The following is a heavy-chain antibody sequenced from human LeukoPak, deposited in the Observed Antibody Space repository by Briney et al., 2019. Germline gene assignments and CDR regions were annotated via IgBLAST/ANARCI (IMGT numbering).Heavy chain of an antibody. D-gene: IGHD3-3*01. CDR3: ARDDRSGAYYYYYMDV. CDR2: IYYSGST. V-gene: IGHV4-39*07. CDR1: GGSISSSSYY. J-gene: IGHJ6*03. Sequence: PSETLSLTCTVSGGSISSSSYYWGWIRQPPGKGLEWIGSIYYSGSTYYNPSLKSRVTISVDTSKNQFSLKLSSVTAADTAVYYCARDDRSGAYYYYYMDVWGKGTTVTVSS.